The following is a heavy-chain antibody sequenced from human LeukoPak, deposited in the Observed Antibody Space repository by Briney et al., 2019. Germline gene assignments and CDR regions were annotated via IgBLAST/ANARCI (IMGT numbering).Heavy chain of an antibody. Sequence: PGGSLRLSCAASGFTFSTYAMSWVRQAPGKGLEWVSAISGSGGSTYYADSVKGRFTISRDNSRNTLYLQMNSLRAEDTAVYYCAKDQLLYARYYFDYWGQGTLVTVSS. CDR1: GFTFSTYA. D-gene: IGHD2-2*02. CDR2: ISGSGGST. V-gene: IGHV3-23*01. CDR3: AKDQLLYARYYFDY. J-gene: IGHJ4*02.